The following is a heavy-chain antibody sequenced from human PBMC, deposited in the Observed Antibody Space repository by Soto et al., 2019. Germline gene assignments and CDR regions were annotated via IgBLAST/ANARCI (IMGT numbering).Heavy chain of an antibody. CDR3: ARDILRKEYHPARALGY. J-gene: IGHJ4*02. CDR2: MNPNSGNT. V-gene: IGHV1-8*02. Sequence: ASVKVSCKASGYTFTSYYMHWVRQATGQGLEWMGWMNPNSGNTGYAQKFQGRVTMTRNTSISTAYMELSSLRSEDTAVYYCARDILRKEYHPARALGYWGQGTLVTVSS. CDR1: GYTFTSYY. D-gene: IGHD2-8*01.